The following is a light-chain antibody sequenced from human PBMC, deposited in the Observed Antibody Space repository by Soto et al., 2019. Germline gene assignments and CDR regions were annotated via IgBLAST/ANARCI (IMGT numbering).Light chain of an antibody. Sequence: EIVMTQSPATLSVSPWETATLSCRASQSLTSYLAWYQQKPDQAPRLLIYGASSRATGIPDRFSGSGSGTDFTLTISSLQSEDFAVYFCQQYNDWRLISFGQGTRLEIK. CDR3: QQYNDWRLIS. CDR1: QSLTSY. CDR2: GAS. J-gene: IGKJ5*01. V-gene: IGKV3D-15*01.